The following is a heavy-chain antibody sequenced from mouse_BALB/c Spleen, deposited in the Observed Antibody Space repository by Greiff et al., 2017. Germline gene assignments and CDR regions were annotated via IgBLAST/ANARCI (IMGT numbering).Heavy chain of an antibody. CDR2: ISTYYGDA. D-gene: IGHD1-1*01. CDR3: ASSIYGVGDY. J-gene: IGHJ2*01. Sequence: QVHVKQSGAELVRPGVSVKISCKGSGYTFTDYAMHWVKQSHAKSLEWIGVISTYYGDASYNQKFKGKATMTVDKSSSTAYMELARLTSEDSAIYYCASSIYGVGDYWGQGTTLTVSS. CDR1: GYTFTDYA. V-gene: IGHV1S137*01.